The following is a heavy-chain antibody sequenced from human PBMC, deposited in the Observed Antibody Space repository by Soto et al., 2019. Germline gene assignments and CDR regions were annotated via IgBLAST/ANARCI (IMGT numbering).Heavy chain of an antibody. CDR1: GFAFSSYA. CDR2: ISGSGGST. V-gene: IGHV3-23*01. J-gene: IGHJ5*02. CDR3: AKVRDYYDSTGWFDP. Sequence: EVQLLESGGGLVQPGGSLRLSCAASGFAFSSYAMSWVRQAPGKGLEWVSAISGSGGSTYYADSVKGRFTISRDNSKNTLYLQMNSLRAEDTAVYYCAKVRDYYDSTGWFDPWGQGTLVTVSS. D-gene: IGHD3-22*01.